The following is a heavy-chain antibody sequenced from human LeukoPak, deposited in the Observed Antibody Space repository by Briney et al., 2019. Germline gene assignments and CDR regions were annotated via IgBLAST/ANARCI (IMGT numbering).Heavy chain of an antibody. CDR1: GYTFTSYG. V-gene: IGHV1-2*06. CDR3: ARYRSLSYYDSSGHYYYYGMDV. CDR2: INPNSGGT. D-gene: IGHD3-22*01. J-gene: IGHJ6*02. Sequence: ASVKVSCKASGYTFTSYGISWVRQAPGQGLEWMGRINPNSGGTNYAQKFQGRVTMTRDTSISTAYMELSRLRSDDTAVYYCARYRSLSYYDSSGHYYYYGMDVWGQGTTVTVSS.